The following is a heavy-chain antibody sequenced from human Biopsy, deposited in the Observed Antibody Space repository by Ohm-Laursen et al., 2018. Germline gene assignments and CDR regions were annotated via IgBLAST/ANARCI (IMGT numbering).Heavy chain of an antibody. D-gene: IGHD4-11*01. J-gene: IGHJ6*02. Sequence: SDTLSLTCTVSGDSVTKYYWSWIRQPPGKGLEWIGHIYYSVKTNYNPSLQSRVSISVDTSRNQVSLTLSSVTAAETAVYYCARDSGILNYGNFKYYHYYGMDVWGQGTKVTVSS. V-gene: IGHV4-59*02. CDR1: GDSVTKYY. CDR3: ARDSGILNYGNFKYYHYYGMDV. CDR2: IYYSVKT.